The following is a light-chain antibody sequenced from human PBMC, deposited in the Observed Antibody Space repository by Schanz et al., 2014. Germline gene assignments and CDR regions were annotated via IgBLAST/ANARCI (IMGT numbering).Light chain of an antibody. J-gene: IGKJ4*01. CDR3: QQSNDWPLA. CDR1: QTVGSPS. CDR2: GAS. V-gene: IGKV3D-15*01. Sequence: EIVLTQSPATLSLSPGERATLSCRASQTVGSPSLAWYQQKPGQAPRLLIYGASRRATGIPDRFSGSGFGTDFTLTINSLQSEDFAFYYCQQSNDWPLAFGGGTKVEIK.